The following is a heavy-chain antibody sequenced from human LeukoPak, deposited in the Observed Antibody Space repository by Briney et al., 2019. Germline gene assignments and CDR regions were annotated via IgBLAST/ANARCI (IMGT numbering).Heavy chain of an antibody. D-gene: IGHD2-2*01. J-gene: IGHJ6*03. CDR1: GGTFSSYT. CDR3: ARDFESTYYYYYMDV. Sequence: SVKVSCKASGGTFSSYTISWVRQAPGQGLEWMGRIIPILGIANYAQKFQGRVTITADKSTSTAYMELSSLRSEDTAVYYCARDFESTYYYYYMDVWGKGTTVTFSS. CDR2: IIPILGIA. V-gene: IGHV1-69*04.